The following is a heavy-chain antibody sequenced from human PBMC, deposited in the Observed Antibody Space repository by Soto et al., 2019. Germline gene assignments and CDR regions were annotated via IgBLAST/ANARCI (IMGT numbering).Heavy chain of an antibody. D-gene: IGHD3-10*01. Sequence: EVQLLESGGGLVQPGGSLRLSCAASGFTFSSYAMTWVRQSPGKGLEWVSTVSGTGGNTYYADSVKGRFTISRDNSENTLYLHMNSLRADGTAVYHCAKDVMLRGVTWCDPWGQGTLVTVSS. CDR3: AKDVMLRGVTWCDP. J-gene: IGHJ5*02. V-gene: IGHV3-23*01. CDR2: VSGTGGNT. CDR1: GFTFSSYA.